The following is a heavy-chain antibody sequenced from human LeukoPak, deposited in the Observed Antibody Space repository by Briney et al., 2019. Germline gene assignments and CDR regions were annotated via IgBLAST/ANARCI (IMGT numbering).Heavy chain of an antibody. CDR1: GLTFSSYW. J-gene: IGHJ3*02. Sequence: PGGSLRLSCSPSGLTFSSYWMQWGRQAPGRVLGWVSRINRDGSSTSYADSVQGRFTISRDTSKNTLYLQMNSLRAEDTAVYYCEKDSGSHSLDAFDIWGQGTMVTVSS. CDR2: INRDGSST. CDR3: EKDSGSHSLDAFDI. V-gene: IGHV3-74*01. D-gene: IGHD1-26*01.